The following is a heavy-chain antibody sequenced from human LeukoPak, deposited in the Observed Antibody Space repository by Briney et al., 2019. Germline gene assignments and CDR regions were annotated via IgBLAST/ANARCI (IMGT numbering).Heavy chain of an antibody. Sequence: GASVKVSCKASGGAFSRYAFSWVRQAPGQGLEWMGRIIPIVGKADYTQKFQGRLTITADTSTSTAYMELSSLRSEDTAVYYCARGRPGSGWSFDYWGQGTLVTVSS. J-gene: IGHJ4*02. CDR2: IIPIVGKA. D-gene: IGHD6-19*01. CDR1: GGAFSRYA. CDR3: ARGRPGSGWSFDY. V-gene: IGHV1-69*04.